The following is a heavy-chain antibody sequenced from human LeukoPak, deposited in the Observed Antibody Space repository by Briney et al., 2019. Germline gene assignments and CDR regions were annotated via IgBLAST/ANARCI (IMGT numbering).Heavy chain of an antibody. CDR1: GSSFSRHS. J-gene: IGHJ3*02. D-gene: IGHD3-10*01. V-gene: IGHV3-23*01. CDR3: AKRLFDSGTGGLFEI. CDR2: ITGSGHST. Sequence: PGGSLRLSCAASGSSFSRHSMSWVRQAPGKGLEWVSGITGSGHSTYYADSLKGRFTISGDNSKNTLYLQMNSLRAEDTAVYYCAKRLFDSGTGGLFEIWGQGTDVTVSA.